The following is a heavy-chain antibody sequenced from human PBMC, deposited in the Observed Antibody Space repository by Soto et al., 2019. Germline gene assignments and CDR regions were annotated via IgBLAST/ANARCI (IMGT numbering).Heavy chain of an antibody. CDR2: IYYSGST. CDR1: GGSIISGAYY. Sequence: SETLSLTCTVSGGSIISGAYYWVWIRQSPGKGLEWIGSIYYSGSTFYNPSLKSRVTISVDTSKNQLSLKLSSVTAADTAMYYCARQGSYYGSIDYWGQGTLVTVS. CDR3: ARQGSYYGSIDY. J-gene: IGHJ4*02. D-gene: IGHD3-10*01. V-gene: IGHV4-39*01.